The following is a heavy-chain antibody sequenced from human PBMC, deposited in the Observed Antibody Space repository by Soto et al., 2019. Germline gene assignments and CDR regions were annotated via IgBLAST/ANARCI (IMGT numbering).Heavy chain of an antibody. V-gene: IGHV3-30*18. D-gene: IGHD6-19*01. CDR2: ISYDGSNK. J-gene: IGHJ4*02. Sequence: PGGSLRLSCAASGFTFSSYGMHWVRQAPGKGLEWVAVISYDGSNKYYADSVKGRFTISRDNSKNTLYLQMNSLRAEDTAVYYCAKDELTGGWSPNPVYWGQGTLVTVSS. CDR3: AKDELTGGWSPNPVY. CDR1: GFTFSSYG.